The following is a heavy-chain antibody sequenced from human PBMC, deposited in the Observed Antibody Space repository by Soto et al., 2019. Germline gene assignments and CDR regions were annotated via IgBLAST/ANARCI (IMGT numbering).Heavy chain of an antibody. CDR3: AREKQKTNYYYYAMDV. D-gene: IGHD6-13*01. CDR1: GGTFSSNA. CDR2: IIPMFGSS. V-gene: IGHV1-69*12. Sequence: QFQLVQSGAEVKKPGSSVKVSCKAFGGTFSSNAITWVRQAPGQGLEWMGGIIPMFGSSTYAQKFQGRLTITADASTSTAYMELSSQRSEDTAVYYCAREKQKTNYYYYAMDVWGQGTTVTVSS. J-gene: IGHJ6*02.